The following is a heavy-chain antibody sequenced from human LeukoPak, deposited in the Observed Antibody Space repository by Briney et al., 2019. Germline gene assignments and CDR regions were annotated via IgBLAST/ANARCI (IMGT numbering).Heavy chain of an antibody. J-gene: IGHJ4*02. CDR2: ISYDGSNK. V-gene: IGHV3-30*04. CDR3: AKARYSGSYYGMVFDY. D-gene: IGHD1-26*01. CDR1: GFTFSSYA. Sequence: GGSLRLSCAASGFTFSSYAMHWVRQAPGKGLEWVAVISYDGSNKYYADSVKGRFTISRDNSKNTLYLQMNSLRAEDTAVYYCAKARYSGSYYGMVFDYWGQGTLVTVSS.